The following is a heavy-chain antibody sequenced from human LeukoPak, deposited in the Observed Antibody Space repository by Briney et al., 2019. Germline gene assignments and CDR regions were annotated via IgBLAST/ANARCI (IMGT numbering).Heavy chain of an antibody. CDR3: ARPKYYDFWSGSGWFDP. CDR2: ISGSGGST. J-gene: IGHJ5*02. Sequence: PGGSLRLSCAASGFTFSSYAMSWVRQAPGKGLEWVSAISGSGGSTYYADSVKGRFTISRDNSKNTLYLQMNSLRAEDTAVYYCARPKYYDFWSGSGWFDPWGQGTLVTVSS. V-gene: IGHV3-23*01. CDR1: GFTFSSYA. D-gene: IGHD3-3*01.